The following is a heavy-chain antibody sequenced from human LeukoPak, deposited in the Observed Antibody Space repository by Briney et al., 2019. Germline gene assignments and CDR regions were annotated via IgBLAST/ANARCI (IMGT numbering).Heavy chain of an antibody. J-gene: IGHJ4*02. D-gene: IGHD6-19*01. CDR3: AGAVAGTFYFDY. CDR1: GLTVSSNY. Sequence: GGSLRLSCAASGLTVSSNYMSWVRQAPGKGLEWVSVIYSGGSTYYADSVKGRFTISRDNSKNTLYLQMNSLRAEDTAVYYCAGAVAGTFYFDYWGQGTLVTVSS. V-gene: IGHV3-66*01. CDR2: IYSGGST.